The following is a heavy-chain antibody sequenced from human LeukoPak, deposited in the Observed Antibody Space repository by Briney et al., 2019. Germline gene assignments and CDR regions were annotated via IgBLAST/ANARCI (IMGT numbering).Heavy chain of an antibody. Sequence: GGSLRLSCVVSGFTFSSYNMNWVRQAPGKGLEWVSSIGTSNSYIYYADSVTGRFTISRDNAKNSLYLQMNNLRAEDTAVYYCARRATTERGHSYGLDYWGQGTLVTVSS. V-gene: IGHV3-21*01. CDR2: IGTSNSYI. D-gene: IGHD5-18*01. CDR1: GFTFSSYN. J-gene: IGHJ4*02. CDR3: ARRATTERGHSYGLDY.